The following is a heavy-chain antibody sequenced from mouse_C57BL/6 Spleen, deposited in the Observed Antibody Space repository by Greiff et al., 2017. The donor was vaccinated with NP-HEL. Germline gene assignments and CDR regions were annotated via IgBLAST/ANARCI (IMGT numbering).Heavy chain of an antibody. Sequence: VQLKEPGAELVRPGASVKLSCTASGFNIKDDYMHWVKQRPEQGLEWIGRIDPANGDTEYASKFQGKATITVDTSSNTAYMQLSSLTSEDTAVYYCTSDYDSSSYWYFDVWGTGTTVTVSS. V-gene: IGHV14-4*01. CDR3: TSDYDSSSYWYFDV. D-gene: IGHD1-1*01. J-gene: IGHJ1*03. CDR2: IDPANGDT. CDR1: GFNIKDDY.